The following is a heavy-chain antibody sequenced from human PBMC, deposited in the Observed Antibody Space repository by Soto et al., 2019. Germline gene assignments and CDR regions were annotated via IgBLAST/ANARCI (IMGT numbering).Heavy chain of an antibody. D-gene: IGHD2-15*01. V-gene: IGHV3-74*01. CDR1: GFTFSSYW. CDR2: INSDGSST. Sequence: GSLRLSCAASGFTFSSYWMHWVRQAPGKGLVWVSRINSDGSSTSYADSVKGRFTISRDNAKNTLYLQMNSLRAEDTAVYYCASIRGSCYSCYYYGMDVWGQGTTVTVSS. CDR3: ASIRGSCYSCYYYGMDV. J-gene: IGHJ6*02.